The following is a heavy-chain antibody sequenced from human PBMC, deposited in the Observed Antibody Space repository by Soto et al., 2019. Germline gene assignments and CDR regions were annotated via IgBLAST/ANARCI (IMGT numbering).Heavy chain of an antibody. CDR1: GFTFSSYG. CDR3: AKDHTNYYYYGMDV. CDR2: ISYDGSNK. J-gene: IGHJ6*02. V-gene: IGHV3-30*18. Sequence: QVQLVESGGGVVQPGRSLRLSCAASGFTFSSYGMHWVRQAPGKGLEWVAVISYDGSNKYYADSVKGRFTISRDNSKNTLYLQMNSLRAEDTAVYYCAKDHTNYYYYGMDVWGQGTTVTVSS.